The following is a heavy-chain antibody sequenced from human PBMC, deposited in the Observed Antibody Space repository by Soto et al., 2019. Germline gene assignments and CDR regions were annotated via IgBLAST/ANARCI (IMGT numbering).Heavy chain of an antibody. V-gene: IGHV3-48*02. J-gene: IGHJ4*02. CDR2: ISSSSSTI. Sequence: PGGSLSLSCAASGFTFSSYSMNWVRQAPGKGLEWVSYISSSSSTIYYADSVKGRFTISRDNAKNSLYLQMNSLRDEDTAVYYCARPHYDILTGYSSHYFDYWGQGTLVTVSS. CDR3: ARPHYDILTGYSSHYFDY. D-gene: IGHD3-9*01. CDR1: GFTFSSYS.